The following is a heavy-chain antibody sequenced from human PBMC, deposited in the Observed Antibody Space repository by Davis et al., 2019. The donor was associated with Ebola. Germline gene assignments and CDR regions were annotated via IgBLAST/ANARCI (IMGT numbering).Heavy chain of an antibody. CDR3: ARLVFSSSWYGYHYYGMDV. V-gene: IGHV4-34*01. J-gene: IGHJ6*02. Sequence: MPGGSLRLSCAVYGGSFSGYYWSWIRQPPGKGLEWIGEINHSGSTNYNPSLKSRVTISVDTSKNQFSLKLSSVTAADTAVYYCARLVFSSSWYGYHYYGMDVWGQGTTVTVSS. CDR2: INHSGST. D-gene: IGHD6-13*01. CDR1: GGSFSGYY.